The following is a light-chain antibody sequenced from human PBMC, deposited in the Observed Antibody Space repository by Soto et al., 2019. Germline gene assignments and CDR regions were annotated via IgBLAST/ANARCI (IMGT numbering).Light chain of an antibody. CDR2: EGT. CDR3: CSYAGTATV. J-gene: IGLJ1*01. CDR1: NSDVESYNL. Sequence: QSALTQPPSASGSPGQSVTISCTGTNSDVESYNLVSWFRQHPGEAPKLIVYEGTKRPSGVSNRFSGSKSGNPASLTISGLQAEDEANYYCCSYAGTATVFGTGTKLTVL. V-gene: IGLV2-23*03.